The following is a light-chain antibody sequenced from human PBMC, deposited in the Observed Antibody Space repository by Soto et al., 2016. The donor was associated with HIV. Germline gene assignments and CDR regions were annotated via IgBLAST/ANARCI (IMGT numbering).Light chain of an antibody. J-gene: IGKJ4*01. V-gene: IGKV1-27*01. CDR3: QKXNSAPXT. Sequence: DIQMTQSPSSLSASVGDRVTITCRARQGIRNSLAWYQQKPGKVPRLLIYTASTLQSGVPSRFSGSGSGTDFTLTISSLQPEDVATYYCQKXNSAPXTFGGGTKVEIK. CDR1: QGIRNS. CDR2: TAS.